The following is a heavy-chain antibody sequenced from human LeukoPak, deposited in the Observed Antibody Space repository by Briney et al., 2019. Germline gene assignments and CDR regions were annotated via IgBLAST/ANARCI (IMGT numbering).Heavy chain of an antibody. D-gene: IGHD3-22*01. CDR1: GFTFSNHW. CDR3: ARGSSGYYCDHFQT. CDR2: IKQDGIEK. J-gene: IGHJ1*01. Sequence: GGSLRLSCAASGFTFSNHWMTWIRRAPGKGLEWVANIKQDGIEKYYADSVEGRFTVSRDNTKKTLFLQMHTLRAEDTAVYYCARGSSGYYCDHFQTWGQGSLVTVSS. V-gene: IGHV3-7*04.